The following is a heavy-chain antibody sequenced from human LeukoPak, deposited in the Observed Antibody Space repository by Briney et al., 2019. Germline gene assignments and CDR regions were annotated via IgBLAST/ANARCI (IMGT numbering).Heavy chain of an antibody. CDR2: INHSGST. Sequence: PSETLSLTCAVYGGSFSGCYWSWIRQPPGKGLEWIGEINHSGSTNYNPSLKSRVTISVDTSKNQFSLKLSSVTAADTAVYYCAGHHPRNTVDFWGQGTLVTVSS. CDR1: GGSFSGCY. D-gene: IGHD2-8*02. CDR3: AGHHPRNTVDF. J-gene: IGHJ4*02. V-gene: IGHV4-34*01.